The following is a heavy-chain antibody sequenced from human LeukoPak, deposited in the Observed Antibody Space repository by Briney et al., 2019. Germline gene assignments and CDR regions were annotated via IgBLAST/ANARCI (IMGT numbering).Heavy chain of an antibody. CDR3: AKDGRIVGANVGDY. CDR1: GFTVSSNY. J-gene: IGHJ4*02. CDR2: IYSGGST. V-gene: IGHV3-53*01. Sequence: GGSLRLSCAASGFTVSSNYMSWVRQAPGKGLEWVSVIYSGGSTYYADSVKGRFTISRDNSKNTLYLQMNSLRAEDTAVYYCAKDGRIVGANVGDYWGQGTLVTVSS. D-gene: IGHD1-26*01.